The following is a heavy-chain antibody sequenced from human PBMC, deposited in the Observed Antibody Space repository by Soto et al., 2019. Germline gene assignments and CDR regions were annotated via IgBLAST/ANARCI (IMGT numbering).Heavy chain of an antibody. CDR1: GGSISSGGYY. CDR2: IYYSGST. D-gene: IGHD7-27*01. Sequence: QVQLQESGPGLVKPSQTLSLTCTVSGGSISSGGYYWSWIRQHPGKGLEWIGYIYYSGSTYYNPSIKCPVTISXXTXKXXFSLKLSSVTAADTAVYYCAGSPQELGDYHPAFDYWGQGTLVTVSS. V-gene: IGHV4-31*01. CDR3: AGSPQELGDYHPAFDY. J-gene: IGHJ4*02.